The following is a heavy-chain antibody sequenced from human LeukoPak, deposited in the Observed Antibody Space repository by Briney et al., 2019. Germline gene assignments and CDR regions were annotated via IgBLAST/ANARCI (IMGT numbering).Heavy chain of an antibody. CDR1: GGSLTRYY. V-gene: IGHV4-59*08. CDR2: IYYSGST. Sequence: SETLSLTCTVSGGSLTRYYWSWVRQPPRKGLEWIGYIYYSGSTNYNPSLRSRVTISVDTSKNQFSLKLSSVTAADTAVYYCARRTGTRFDPWGQGTLVTVSS. J-gene: IGHJ5*02. CDR3: ARRTGTRFDP. D-gene: IGHD3/OR15-3a*01.